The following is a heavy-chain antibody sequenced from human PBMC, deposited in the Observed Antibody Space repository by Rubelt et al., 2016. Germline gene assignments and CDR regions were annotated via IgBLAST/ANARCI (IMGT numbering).Heavy chain of an antibody. V-gene: IGHV4-4*02. CDR1: GGSISSSNW. D-gene: IGHD2-21*01. J-gene: IGHJ4*02. CDR2: LYHSGSI. CDR3: AALYSDY. Sequence: QVQLQESGPGLVKPSGTLSLTCAVSGGSISSSNWWIWVRQPPGKGLEWIGELYHSGSINSNPSLKSRVTISVDTSKNQFSPRLSSVTAAETAVYYCAALYSDYWGQGTLLTVSS.